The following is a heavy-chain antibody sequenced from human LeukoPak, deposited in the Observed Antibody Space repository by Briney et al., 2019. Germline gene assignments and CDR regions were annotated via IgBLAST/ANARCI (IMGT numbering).Heavy chain of an antibody. CDR1: GFTLSSYS. D-gene: IGHD2-2*01. Sequence: GGSLRLSCAASGFTLSSYSMNWVRQAPGKGLEWVSYISSSSSTIYYADSVKGRFTISRDNAKNSLYLQMNSLRAEDTAVYYCARDAVVVVPAAMIYYYYGMDVWGQGTRVTVSS. V-gene: IGHV3-48*01. CDR3: ARDAVVVVPAAMIYYYYGMDV. CDR2: ISSSSSTI. J-gene: IGHJ6*02.